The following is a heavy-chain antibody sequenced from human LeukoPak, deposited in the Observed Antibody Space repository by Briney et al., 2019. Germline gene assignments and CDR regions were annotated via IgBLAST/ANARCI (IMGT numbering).Heavy chain of an antibody. D-gene: IGHD3-9*01. CDR1: GGSISSYY. J-gene: IGHJ4*02. Sequence: PSETLSLTCAVSGGSISSYYWSWIRQPPGKGLEWIGYIYYSGSTNYNPSLKSRVTISVDTSKNQFSLKLSSVTAADTAVYYCARRGYDILTGSLYYFDYWGQGTLVTVSS. V-gene: IGHV4-59*08. CDR2: IYYSGST. CDR3: ARRGYDILTGSLYYFDY.